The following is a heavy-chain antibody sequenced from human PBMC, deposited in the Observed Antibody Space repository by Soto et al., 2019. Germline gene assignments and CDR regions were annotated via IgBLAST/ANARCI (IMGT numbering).Heavy chain of an antibody. CDR1: GFTFSNAW. J-gene: IGHJ6*03. CDR2: IKSKTDGGTT. V-gene: IGHV3-15*01. Sequence: GGSLRLSCAASGFTFSNAWVSWVRQAPGKGLEWVGRIKSKTDGGTTDYAAPVKGRFTISRDDSKNTLYLQMNSLKTEDTAVYYCTGPTGGDYYYYYYMDVWGKGTTVTVSS. D-gene: IGHD4-17*01. CDR3: TGPTGGDYYYYYYMDV.